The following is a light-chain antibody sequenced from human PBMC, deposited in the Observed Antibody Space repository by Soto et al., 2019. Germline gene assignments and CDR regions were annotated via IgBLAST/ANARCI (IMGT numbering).Light chain of an antibody. CDR1: QGIRTE. Sequence: AIQMTQSPSSLSASEGDRVTITCRASQGIRTELGWYQQKPGKAPKLLIYGAYTLQNGVPSRFSGSGSGTDFTLTISSLQPDDFATYYCLQDNSYPRTFGQGTKV. CDR2: GAY. V-gene: IGKV1-6*01. J-gene: IGKJ1*01. CDR3: LQDNSYPRT.